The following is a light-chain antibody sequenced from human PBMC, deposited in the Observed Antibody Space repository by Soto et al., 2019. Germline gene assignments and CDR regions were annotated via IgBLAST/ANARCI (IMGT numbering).Light chain of an antibody. Sequence: QSVLTQPPSVSGAPGQRVSISCSGTSSSIGAGYEVHWYHQLPGTAPKLVVSGNGNRPSGVPDRLSASKSGTSASLAITGLQAEDEGHYYCQSYDKRLTAYVFGTETQLTVL. CDR3: QSYDKRLTAYV. J-gene: IGLJ1*01. CDR1: SSSIGAGYE. V-gene: IGLV1-40*01. CDR2: GNG.